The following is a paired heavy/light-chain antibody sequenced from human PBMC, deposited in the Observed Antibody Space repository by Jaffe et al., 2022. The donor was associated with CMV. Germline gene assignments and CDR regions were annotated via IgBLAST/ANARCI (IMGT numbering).Light chain of an antibody. V-gene: IGKV1-39*01. CDR1: QSISSY. Sequence: DIQMTQSPSSLSASVGDRVTITCRASQSISSYLNWYQQKPGKAPKLLIYAASSLQSGVPSRFSGSGSGTDFTLTISSLQPEDFATYYCQQSYSTPKYTFGQGTKLEIK. CDR2: AAS. J-gene: IGKJ2*01. CDR3: QQSYSTPKYT.
Heavy chain of an antibody. CDR1: GFTFSDYY. D-gene: IGHD3-22*01. Sequence: QVQLVESGGGLVKPGGSLRLSCAASGFTFSDYYMSWIRQAPGKGLEWVSYISSSGSTIYYADSVKGRFTISRDNAKNSLYLQMNSLRAEDTAVYYCASSSGYYLDYGMDVWGQGTTVTVSS. J-gene: IGHJ6*02. CDR3: ASSSGYYLDYGMDV. V-gene: IGHV3-11*01. CDR2: ISSSGSTI.